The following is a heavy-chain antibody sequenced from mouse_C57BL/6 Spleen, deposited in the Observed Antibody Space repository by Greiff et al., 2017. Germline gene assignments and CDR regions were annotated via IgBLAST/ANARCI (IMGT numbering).Heavy chain of an antibody. D-gene: IGHD1-1*01. CDR1: GYSITSGYY. Sequence: VQLKESGPGLVKPSQSLSLTCSVTGYSITSGYYWNWIRQFPGNKLEWMGYISYDGSNNYNPSLKNRISITRDTSKNQFFLKLNSVTTEDTATYYCARDYGSSYSYFDVWGTGTTVTVSS. J-gene: IGHJ1*03. CDR3: ARDYGSSYSYFDV. V-gene: IGHV3-6*01. CDR2: ISYDGSN.